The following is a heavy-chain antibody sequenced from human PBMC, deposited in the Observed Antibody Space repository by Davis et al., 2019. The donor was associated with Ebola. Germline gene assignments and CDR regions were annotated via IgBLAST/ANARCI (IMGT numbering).Heavy chain of an antibody. Sequence: GESLKISCAASGFTFSNYAMSWVRQAPGKGLEWVSAISAGGGSTYYADSVKGRFTISRDNSKNTLHLQMSSLRAEDTAVYYYAKYGGNGWYSDYWGQGTLVTVSS. V-gene: IGHV3-23*01. CDR3: AKYGGNGWYSDY. D-gene: IGHD6-19*01. CDR1: GFTFSNYA. CDR2: ISAGGGST. J-gene: IGHJ4*02.